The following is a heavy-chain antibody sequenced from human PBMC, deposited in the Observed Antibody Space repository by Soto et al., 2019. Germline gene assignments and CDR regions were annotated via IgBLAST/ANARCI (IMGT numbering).Heavy chain of an antibody. V-gene: IGHV1-3*01. CDR1: GYTFTSYA. CDR2: INAGNGNT. D-gene: IGHD1-26*01. J-gene: IGHJ5*02. Sequence: GASVRVACKASGYTFTSYAMHWVRQAPGQRLEWMGWINAGNGNTKYSQKFQGRVTITRDTSASTAYMELSSLRSEDTAVYYCATQEVGGSYVYTFDPWGQGTLVTVSS. CDR3: ATQEVGGSYVYTFDP.